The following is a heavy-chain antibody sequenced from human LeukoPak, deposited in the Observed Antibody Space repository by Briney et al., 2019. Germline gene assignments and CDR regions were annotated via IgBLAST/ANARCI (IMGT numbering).Heavy chain of an antibody. Sequence: SETLSLTCTVSGGSISSSDYYWAWIRQPPGKGLEWVGSGYYSGRTYYNSSLKSRATISVDTSKNQFSLKVSSVTAADTAVYFCARLLAAAKTDYFDYWGQGTKVTVSS. CDR2: GYYSGRT. CDR3: ARLLAAAKTDYFDY. V-gene: IGHV4-39*01. D-gene: IGHD6-13*01. CDR1: GGSISSSDYY. J-gene: IGHJ4*02.